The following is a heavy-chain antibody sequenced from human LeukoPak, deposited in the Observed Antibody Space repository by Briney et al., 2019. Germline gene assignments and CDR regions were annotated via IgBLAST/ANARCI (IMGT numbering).Heavy chain of an antibody. CDR2: MSGSGART. Sequence: PGGSLRLSCAASGFTFRNYGMNWVRQAPGKGLEWVSLMSGSGARTYYADSVKGRFTISRDNSKNTLYLHVNSLRAEDTAVYYCAKGYYYDNSGESYFDYWGQGTLVTVSS. D-gene: IGHD3-22*01. CDR1: GFTFRNYG. CDR3: AKGYYYDNSGESYFDY. J-gene: IGHJ4*02. V-gene: IGHV3-23*01.